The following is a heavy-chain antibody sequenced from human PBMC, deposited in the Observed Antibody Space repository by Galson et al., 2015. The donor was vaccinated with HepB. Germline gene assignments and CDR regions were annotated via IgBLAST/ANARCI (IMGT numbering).Heavy chain of an antibody. CDR1: GFTFDDYA. CDR3: AKAIWGDYALDY. V-gene: IGHV3-9*01. Sequence: SLRLSCAASGFTFDDYAMHWVRQAPGKGLEWVSSISWSSGSIIYTDSVKGRFTISRDNAKNSLYLQMNSLRAEDTALYYCAKAIWGDYALDYWGQGTLVTVSS. CDR2: ISWSSGSI. J-gene: IGHJ4*02. D-gene: IGHD4-17*01.